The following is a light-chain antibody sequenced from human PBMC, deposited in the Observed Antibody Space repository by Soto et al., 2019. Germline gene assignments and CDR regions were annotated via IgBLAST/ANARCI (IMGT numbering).Light chain of an antibody. CDR2: VNN. CDR3: QSYDSSLSGSL. V-gene: IGLV1-40*01. Sequence: QSVLTQPPSVSGAPGQRVTISCTGSSSNIGAGYDVHWYQQFPGTAPKFLIYVNNNRPSGVPDRFSGSKSGTSASLAITGLQAEDVADYYCQSYDSSLSGSLFGGGTKLTVL. CDR1: SSNIGAGYD. J-gene: IGLJ3*02.